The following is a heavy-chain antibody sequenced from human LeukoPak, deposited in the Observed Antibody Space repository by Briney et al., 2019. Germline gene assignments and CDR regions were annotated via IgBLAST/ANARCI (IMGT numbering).Heavy chain of an antibody. CDR2: INHSGST. D-gene: IGHD3-10*01. CDR1: GDSISSSHYY. V-gene: IGHV4-39*07. J-gene: IGHJ4*02. Sequence: PSETLSLTCTVSGDSISSSHYYWGWIRQSPGKGLEWIGEINHSGSTNYNPSLKSRVTISVDTSKNQFSLKLSSVTAADTAVYYCARGFGLWGQGTLVTVSS. CDR3: ARGFGL.